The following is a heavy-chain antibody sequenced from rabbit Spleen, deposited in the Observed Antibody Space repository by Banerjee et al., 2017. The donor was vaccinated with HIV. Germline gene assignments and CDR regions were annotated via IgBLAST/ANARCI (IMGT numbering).Heavy chain of an antibody. CDR1: GFSFRQSYH. D-gene: IGHD4-2*01. CDR3: ARDAGTYDYIDGYFNL. V-gene: IGHV1S40*01. J-gene: IGHJ4*01. CDR2: IYTGNGYL. Sequence: PLVESGGGLVKPGASPPLTCKASGFSFRQSYHLRWVRQAPGKGLEWIGCIYTGNGYLHYASWAKGRFTISITSSTTVTLQMTSLTVADTATYFCARDAGTYDYIDGYFNLWGPGTLVTVS.